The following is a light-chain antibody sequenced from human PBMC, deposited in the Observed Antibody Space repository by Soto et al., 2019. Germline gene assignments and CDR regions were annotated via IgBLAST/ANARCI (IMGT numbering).Light chain of an antibody. CDR2: ANI. CDR3: QSYDSSRSAWKV. Sequence: QSVPTQPPSVSGAPGQRVSISCTGTNTNIGAGYDVNWYQLLPGTAPKLLIYANINRPSGVPDRFSGSKSGASAFLVITGLQAEDEADYYCQSYDSSRSAWKVFVGGTKLTVL. CDR1: NTNIGAGYD. J-gene: IGLJ3*02. V-gene: IGLV1-40*01.